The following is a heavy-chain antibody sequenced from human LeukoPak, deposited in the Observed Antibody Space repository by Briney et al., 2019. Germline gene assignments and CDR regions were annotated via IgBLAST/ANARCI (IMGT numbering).Heavy chain of an antibody. J-gene: IGHJ5*02. V-gene: IGHV3-20*04. CDR3: ARVPYCGGDCYSNWFDP. CDR2: INWNGGST. CDR1: GFTFDDYG. Sequence: GGSLRLSCAAPGFTFDDYGMSWVRQAPGKGLEWVSGINWNGGSTGYADSVKGRFTISRDNAKNSLYLQMNSLRAEDTALYYCARVPYCGGDCYSNWFDPWGQGTLVTVSS. D-gene: IGHD2-21*02.